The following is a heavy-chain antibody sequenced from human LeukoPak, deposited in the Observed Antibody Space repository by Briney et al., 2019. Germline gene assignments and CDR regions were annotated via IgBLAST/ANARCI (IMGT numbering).Heavy chain of an antibody. CDR3: ARVITIFGVVTEGFDY. V-gene: IGHV3-48*01. Sequence: PGGSLRLSCAASGFTFSSYSMNWVRQAPGKGLEWVSYISSSSSTIYYADSVKGRFTISRDSAKNSLYLQMNSLRAEDTAVYYCARVITIFGVVTEGFDYWGQGTLVTVSS. CDR1: GFTFSSYS. J-gene: IGHJ4*02. D-gene: IGHD3-3*01. CDR2: ISSSSSTI.